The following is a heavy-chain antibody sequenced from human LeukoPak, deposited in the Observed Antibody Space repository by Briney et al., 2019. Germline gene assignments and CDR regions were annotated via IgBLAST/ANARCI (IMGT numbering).Heavy chain of an antibody. CDR1: GGSFSGYY. J-gene: IGHJ4*02. D-gene: IGHD5-12*01. V-gene: IGHV4-34*01. CDR3: ARLLRGYSGYEYFDY. Sequence: PSETLSLTCAVYGGSFSGYYWSWIRQPPGKGLEWIGEINHSGSTNYNPSLKSRVTISVDTSKNQFSLKLSSVTAADTAVYYCARLLRGYSGYEYFDYWGQGTLVTVSS. CDR2: INHSGST.